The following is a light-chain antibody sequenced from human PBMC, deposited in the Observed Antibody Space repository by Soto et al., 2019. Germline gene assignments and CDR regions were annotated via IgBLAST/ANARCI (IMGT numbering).Light chain of an antibody. Sequence: EIVLTQSPATLSLSPWERATLSCRASQSVSSYLAWYQQKPGQAPRLLIYDASTRATGIPARFSGSGSGTDFTLTIGSRESADFAVYYCQQHSHWPCTFGQGTKVDIK. CDR2: DAS. CDR3: QQHSHWPCT. V-gene: IGKV3-11*01. J-gene: IGKJ1*01. CDR1: QSVSSY.